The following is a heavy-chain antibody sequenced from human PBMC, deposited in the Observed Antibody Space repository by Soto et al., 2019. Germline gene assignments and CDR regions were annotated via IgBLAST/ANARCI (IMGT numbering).Heavy chain of an antibody. CDR1: GGSISSGGYY. D-gene: IGHD3-9*01. V-gene: IGHV4-31*03. J-gene: IGHJ6*02. Sequence: QVQLQESGPGLVKPSQTLSLTCTVSGGSISSGGYYWSWIRQHPGKGLEWIGYIYYSGSTYYNPSLKSRVTISVDTSKNQFSLKLRSVTAADTAVYYCARIRYFDLAYGMDVWGQGTTVTVSS. CDR2: IYYSGST. CDR3: ARIRYFDLAYGMDV.